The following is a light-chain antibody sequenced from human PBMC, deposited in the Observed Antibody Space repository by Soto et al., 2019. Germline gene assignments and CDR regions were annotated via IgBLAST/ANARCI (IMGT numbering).Light chain of an antibody. CDR2: GAS. CDR1: QSVSSN. Sequence: EIVMTQSPATLSVSPGERATLSCRASQSVSSNLAWYQQKPGQPPRLLIYGASTRATGIPARFSGSGSGTELTLTISSLQSEDFAVYYCQKYNKWPTFGGGTKVEIK. CDR3: QKYNKWPT. J-gene: IGKJ4*01. V-gene: IGKV3-15*01.